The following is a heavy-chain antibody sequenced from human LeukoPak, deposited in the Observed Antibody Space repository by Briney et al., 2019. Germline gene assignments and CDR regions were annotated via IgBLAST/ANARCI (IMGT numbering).Heavy chain of an antibody. D-gene: IGHD2-2*01. CDR3: AKVRSYCSSTSCYENWFDP. V-gene: IGHV3-30*02. CDR1: GFTFSSYG. J-gene: IGHJ5*02. CDR2: IRFDGTNK. Sequence: QPGGSLRLSCAASGFTFSSYGMHWVRQAPGKGLEWVSFIRFDGTNKYYADSVKGRFTISRDNSKNTLYLQMNSLRAEDTAVYYCAKVRSYCSSTSCYENWFDPWGQGTLVTVSS.